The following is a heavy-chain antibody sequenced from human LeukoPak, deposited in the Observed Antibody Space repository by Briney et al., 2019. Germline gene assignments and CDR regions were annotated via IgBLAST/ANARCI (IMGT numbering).Heavy chain of an antibody. CDR2: IYSGGST. CDR3: ARAWYYYDSSGYRD. Sequence: GGSLRLSCAASGFTVSSNYMSWVRLAPGKGLEWVSVIYSGGSTYYADSVKGRFTISRDNSKNTLYLQMNSLRAEDTAVYYCARAWYYYDSSGYRDWGQGTLVTVSS. V-gene: IGHV3-53*01. CDR1: GFTVSSNY. D-gene: IGHD3-22*01. J-gene: IGHJ4*02.